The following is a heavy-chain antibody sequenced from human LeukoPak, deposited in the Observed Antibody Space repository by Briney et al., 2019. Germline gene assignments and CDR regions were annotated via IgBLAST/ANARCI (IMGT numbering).Heavy chain of an antibody. D-gene: IGHD2-2*01. CDR3: ASSAPYCSSTSCYGGVVAFDI. V-gene: IGHV4-59*01. Sequence: SETLSLTCTVSGGSISSYYWRWIRQPPGKGLEWIGYIYNSGSTNYNPSLKRRVTISVDTSKNQYSLKLSSVTAADTAVYYCASSAPYCSSTSCYGGVVAFDIWGQGTMLTVS. J-gene: IGHJ3*02. CDR2: IYNSGST. CDR1: GGSISSYY.